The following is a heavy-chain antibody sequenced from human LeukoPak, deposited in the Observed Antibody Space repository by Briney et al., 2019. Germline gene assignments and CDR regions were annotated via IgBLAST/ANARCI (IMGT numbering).Heavy chain of an antibody. CDR1: GFTFSSYW. CDR2: ISSTGGTA. CDR3: AKNGDRGAYCSGGSCYPYYYYNMDV. V-gene: IGHV3-23*01. Sequence: GGSLRLSCAASGFTFSSYWMSWVRQAPGKGLEWVSAISSTGGTAYYADSVKGRFTISRDNSKNTLYLQMNSLRAEDTAIYYCAKNGDRGAYCSGGSCYPYYYYNMDVWGKGTTVTISS. J-gene: IGHJ6*03. D-gene: IGHD2-15*01.